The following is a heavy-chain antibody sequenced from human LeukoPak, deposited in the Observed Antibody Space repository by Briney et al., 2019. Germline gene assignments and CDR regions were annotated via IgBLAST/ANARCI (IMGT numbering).Heavy chain of an antibody. D-gene: IGHD3-10*01. CDR3: ARDLGDYYGSGSYYNVITLGYNWFDP. J-gene: IGHJ5*02. CDR1: GYSISSGYY. V-gene: IGHV4-38-2*02. Sequence: SETLSLTCTVSGYSISSGYYWGWIRQPPGKGLEWIGSIYHSGSTYYNPSLKSRVTISVDTSKNQFSLKLSSVTAADTAVYHCARDLGDYYGSGSYYNVITLGYNWFDPWGQGALVTVSS. CDR2: IYHSGST.